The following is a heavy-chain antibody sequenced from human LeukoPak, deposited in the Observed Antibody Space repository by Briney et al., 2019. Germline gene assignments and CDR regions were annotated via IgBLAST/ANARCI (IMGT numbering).Heavy chain of an antibody. V-gene: IGHV4-4*07. J-gene: IGHJ6*03. CDR1: GGSISSYY. CDR2: IYTSGST. Sequence: SETLSLTCTVSGGSISSYYWSWIRQPAGKGLEWIGRIYTSGSTNYNPSLKSRVTMSVDTAKNQFSLKLSSVTAADTAVYYCARDLRKRYCSSTSCYTSPYYYYMDVWGKGTTVTVSS. CDR3: ARDLRKRYCSSTSCYTSPYYYYMDV. D-gene: IGHD2-2*02.